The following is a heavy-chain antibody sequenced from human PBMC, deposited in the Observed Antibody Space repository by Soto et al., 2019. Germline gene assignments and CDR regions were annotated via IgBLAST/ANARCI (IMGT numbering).Heavy chain of an antibody. J-gene: IGHJ4*02. V-gene: IGHV3-23*01. Sequence: EVQPLESGGGFVQPGGSLRLSCAASGFTFSTFAMNWVRQAPGKGLEWVSGITGGSGFTFYADSVKGRFTISRDDSENTLFLQMSSLRAEDTAKYYCAKSGPTNYFDFWGQGTLVTVSS. CDR1: GFTFSTFA. CDR2: ITGGSGFT. D-gene: IGHD1-26*01. CDR3: AKSGPTNYFDF.